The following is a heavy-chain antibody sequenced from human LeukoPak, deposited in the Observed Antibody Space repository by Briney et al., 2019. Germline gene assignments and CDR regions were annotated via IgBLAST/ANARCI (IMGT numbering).Heavy chain of an antibody. J-gene: IGHJ4*02. V-gene: IGHV1-46*01. Sequence: ASVKVSCKASGYTFTSYYLRWVRQAPGQGLEWMGIINPSGGNTSYAQKFQGRVTMTRDMSTSTVYMELSSLRSEDTAVYYCARDQGYDSSGYYYYQFDYWGQGTLVTVSS. D-gene: IGHD3-22*01. CDR2: INPSGGNT. CDR3: ARDQGYDSSGYYYYQFDY. CDR1: GYTFTSYY.